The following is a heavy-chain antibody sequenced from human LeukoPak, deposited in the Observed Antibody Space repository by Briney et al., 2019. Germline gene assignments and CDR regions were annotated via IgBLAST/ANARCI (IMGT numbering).Heavy chain of an antibody. CDR3: ARDHYGDYVYYYYGMDV. Sequence: GESLRLSCAASGFTFSSYWMSWVRQAPGKGLEWVANIKQDGSEKYYVDSVKGRFTISRDNAKNSLYLQMNSLRAEDTAVYYCARDHYGDYVYYYYGMDVWGQGTTVTVSS. J-gene: IGHJ6*02. CDR1: GFTFSSYW. CDR2: IKQDGSEK. V-gene: IGHV3-7*01. D-gene: IGHD4-17*01.